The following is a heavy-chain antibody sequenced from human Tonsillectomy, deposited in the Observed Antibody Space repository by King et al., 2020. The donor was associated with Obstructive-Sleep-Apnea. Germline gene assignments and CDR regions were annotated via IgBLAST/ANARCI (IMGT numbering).Heavy chain of an antibody. CDR2: TNPATVDT. CDR1: GYTFTGDY. CDR3: ARNSGYDYYFDY. V-gene: IGHV1-2*02. Sequence: QLVQSGAEVKKPGASLKVSCKASGYTFTGDYMHWVVQAPGQGLEWRGWTNPATVDTNFAQNFQGTVTTTRETSISTAYMGLSRLRSDDTAVYYCARNSGYDYYFDYWGQGTLATVSS. D-gene: IGHD5-12*01. J-gene: IGHJ4*02.